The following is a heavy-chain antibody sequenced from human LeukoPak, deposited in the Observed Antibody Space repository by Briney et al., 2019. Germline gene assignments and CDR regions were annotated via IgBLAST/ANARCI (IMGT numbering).Heavy chain of an antibody. Sequence: PSETLSLTCTVSGGSIRSYYGSWVRQPPGKGLEGVGYIFYSGTTDSNPSLKRRATISVDTSKNQFSLKLSSVTAADTAVYYCARTCCTGGSCHFDYWGQGTLVTVSS. J-gene: IGHJ4*02. CDR2: IFYSGTT. CDR1: GGSIRSYY. CDR3: ARTCCTGGSCHFDY. V-gene: IGHV4-59*08. D-gene: IGHD2-15*01.